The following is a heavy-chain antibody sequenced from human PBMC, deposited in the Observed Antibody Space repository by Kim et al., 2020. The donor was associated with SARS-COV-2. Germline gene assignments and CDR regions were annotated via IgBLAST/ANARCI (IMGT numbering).Heavy chain of an antibody. CDR1: GFTFSSYG. Sequence: GGSLRLSCAASGFTFSSYGMHWVRQAPGKGLEWVAVIWYDGSNKYYADSVKGRFTISRDNSKNTLYLQMNSLRAEDTAVYYCAREYVSVTPYGMDVWGQGTTVTVSS. D-gene: IGHD4-4*01. J-gene: IGHJ6*02. CDR3: AREYVSVTPYGMDV. CDR2: IWYDGSNK. V-gene: IGHV3-33*01.